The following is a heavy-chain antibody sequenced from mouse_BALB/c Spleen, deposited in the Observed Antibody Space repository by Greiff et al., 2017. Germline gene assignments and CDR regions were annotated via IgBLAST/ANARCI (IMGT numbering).Heavy chain of an antibody. CDR3: ARSGDYALYAMDY. V-gene: IGHV1-87*01. Sequence: VQLQQSGAELARPGASVKLSCKASGYTFTSYWMQWVKQRPGQGLEWIGAIYPGDGDTRYTQKFKGKATLTADKSSSTAYMQLSSLASEDSAVYYCARSGDYALYAMDYWGQGISVTVSS. CDR2: IYPGDGDT. D-gene: IGHD2-4*01. J-gene: IGHJ4*01. CDR1: GYTFTSYW.